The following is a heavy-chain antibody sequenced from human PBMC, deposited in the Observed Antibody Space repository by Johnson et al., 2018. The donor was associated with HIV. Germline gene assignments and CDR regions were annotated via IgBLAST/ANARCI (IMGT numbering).Heavy chain of an antibody. D-gene: IGHD1-26*01. Sequence: VQLVESGGGVIRPGGSLRVSCVASGFNFDDYGMSWVRQAPGKGLEWVSYISSSTDTIYYADSVKGRFTISRDNAKSSLYLQMNSLRAEDTAVYYCAKDSDKWAISGDDAFDIWGQGTMVTVSS. CDR3: AKDSDKWAISGDDAFDI. CDR2: ISSSTDTI. CDR1: GFNFDDYG. V-gene: IGHV3-48*04. J-gene: IGHJ3*02.